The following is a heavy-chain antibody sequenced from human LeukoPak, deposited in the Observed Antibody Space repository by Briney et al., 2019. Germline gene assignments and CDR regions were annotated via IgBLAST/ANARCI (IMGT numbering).Heavy chain of an antibody. Sequence: ASVKVSCKASGYTFTSYAMNWVRQAPGQGLEWMGWINTNTGNPTYAQGFTGRFVFSLDTSVSTAYLQISSLKAEDTAVYYCAGATGYGGAFYYYGMDVWGQGTLVTVSS. D-gene: IGHD4-23*01. CDR1: GYTFTSYA. CDR2: INTNTGNP. CDR3: AGATGYGGAFYYYGMDV. J-gene: IGHJ6*02. V-gene: IGHV7-4-1*02.